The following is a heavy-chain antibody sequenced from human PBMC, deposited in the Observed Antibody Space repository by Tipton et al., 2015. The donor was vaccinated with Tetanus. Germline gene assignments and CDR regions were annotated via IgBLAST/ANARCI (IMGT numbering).Heavy chain of an antibody. CDR1: GFTFSSYS. J-gene: IGHJ4*02. CDR3: ARSASPFDY. V-gene: IGHV3-23*01. CDR2: ISASGDST. Sequence: SLRLSCAAPGFTFSSYSMTWVRQSPGKGLEWVSAISASGDSTYYADFVKGRFIISRDTSKNTLYLQMNSLRAEDTAVYYCARSASPFDYWGQGTLVTVSS.